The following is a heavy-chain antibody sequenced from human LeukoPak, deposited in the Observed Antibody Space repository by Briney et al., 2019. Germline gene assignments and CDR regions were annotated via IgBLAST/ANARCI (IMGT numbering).Heavy chain of an antibody. Sequence: GGSLRLPCAASGFTFSNYAMSWVRQAPGKGLEWVSYISSSGSTIYYADSVKGRFTISRDNAKNSLYLQMNSLRAEDTAVYYCARGSRSGWYDTYYYYYGMDVWGQGTTVTVSS. D-gene: IGHD6-19*01. CDR2: ISSSGSTI. J-gene: IGHJ6*02. V-gene: IGHV3-48*03. CDR1: GFTFSNYA. CDR3: ARGSRSGWYDTYYYYYGMDV.